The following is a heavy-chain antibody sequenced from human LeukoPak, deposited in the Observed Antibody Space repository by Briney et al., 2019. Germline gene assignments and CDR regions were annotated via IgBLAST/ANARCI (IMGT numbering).Heavy chain of an antibody. Sequence: PGGSLRLSCAASGFTFSTYSMNWVRQAPGKGLEWVSYISSSSSTIYYADSVKGRFTISRDNAKNSLYLQMNSLRAEDTALYYCAKGGGTGPFDYWGQGTLVTVSS. V-gene: IGHV3-48*01. CDR1: GFTFSTYS. CDR2: ISSSSSTI. D-gene: IGHD3-10*01. CDR3: AKGGGTGPFDY. J-gene: IGHJ4*02.